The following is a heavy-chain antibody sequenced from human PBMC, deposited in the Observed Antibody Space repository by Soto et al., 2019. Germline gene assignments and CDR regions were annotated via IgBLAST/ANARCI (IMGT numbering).Heavy chain of an antibody. CDR1: GFTFSSYA. V-gene: IGHV3-30-3*01. J-gene: IGHJ4*02. CDR3: ARAFSQEGSFGY. D-gene: IGHD6-13*01. CDR2: ISYDGSNK. Sequence: ESGGGVVQPGRSLRLSCAASGFTFSSYAMHWVRQAPGKGLEWVAVISYDGSNKYYADSVKGRFTISRDNSKNTLYLQMNSLRAEDTAVYYCARAFSQEGSFGYWGQGTLVTVSS.